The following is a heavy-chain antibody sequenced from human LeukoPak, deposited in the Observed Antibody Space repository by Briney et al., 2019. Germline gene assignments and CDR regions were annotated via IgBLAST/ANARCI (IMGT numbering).Heavy chain of an antibody. D-gene: IGHD3-22*01. CDR2: INSDGSST. CDR1: GFAFNRFW. J-gene: IGHJ4*02. V-gene: IGHV3-74*01. CDR3: ARSRSYYYDSSGYYY. Sequence: GGSLRLSCAGSGFAFNRFWLSWVRQAPGKGLVWVSRINSDGSSTSYADSVKGRFTISRDNAKNTLYLQMNSLRAEDTAVYYCARSRSYYYDSSGYYYWGQGTLVTVSS.